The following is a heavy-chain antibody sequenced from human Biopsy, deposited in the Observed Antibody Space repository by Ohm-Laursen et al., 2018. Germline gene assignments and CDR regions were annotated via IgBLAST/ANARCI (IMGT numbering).Heavy chain of an antibody. CDR2: IYYTGST. CDR1: GGSISSYY. V-gene: IGHV4-59*08. J-gene: IGHJ2*01. Sequence: TLPLTCTVSGGSISSYYWSWIRPPPGKGLEWIGYIYYTGSTNYNPSLKSRVTISVDTSMNHLSLRLTFVTAADTAVYYCARHAPSYSGSYWRYFDLWGRGTLVTVSS. D-gene: IGHD1-26*01. CDR3: ARHAPSYSGSYWRYFDL.